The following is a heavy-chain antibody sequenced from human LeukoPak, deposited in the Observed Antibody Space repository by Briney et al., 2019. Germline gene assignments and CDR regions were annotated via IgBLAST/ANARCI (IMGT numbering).Heavy chain of an antibody. CDR2: IYYSGST. V-gene: IGHV4-30-4*07. CDR1: GGSISSGGYS. J-gene: IGHJ4*02. CDR3: AGTGFVFFGY. D-gene: IGHD3-10*01. Sequence: SQTLSLTCAVSGGSISSGGYSWSWIRQPPGKGLEWIGYIYYSGSTYYNPSLKSRVTISVDTSKNQFSLKLSSVTAADTAVYYCAGTGFVFFGYWGQGTLVTVSS.